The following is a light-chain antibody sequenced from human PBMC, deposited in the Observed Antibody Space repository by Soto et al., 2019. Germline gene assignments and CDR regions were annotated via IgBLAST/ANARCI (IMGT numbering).Light chain of an antibody. CDR3: NSYTASSTGV. Sequence: SALTQPASVSGSPGQSITISCTGTSSDVGGYNSVSWYQQYPGKAPKLLIYEVSNRPSEVSIRLSGSKSGNTASLTISGLQAEDEADYYCNSYTASSTGVFGTGTKVTVL. J-gene: IGLJ1*01. CDR1: SSDVGGYNS. CDR2: EVS. V-gene: IGLV2-14*01.